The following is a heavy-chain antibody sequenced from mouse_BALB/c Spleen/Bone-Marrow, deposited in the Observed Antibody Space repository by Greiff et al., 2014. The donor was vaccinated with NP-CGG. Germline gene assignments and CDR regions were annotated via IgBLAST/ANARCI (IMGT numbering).Heavy chain of an antibody. V-gene: IGHV14-4*02. CDR2: IDPGNGDT. CDR1: GFNIKDYY. CDR3: NAEHGNYHYFDY. Sequence: EVQLVESGAELVRSGASVKLSCTASGFNIKDYYMHWVNQRPEQGLEWIGWIDPGNGDTEYAPKFQGKATMTADTSSNTAYLQLSSLTSEDTAVYYCNAEHGNYHYFDYWGQGTTLTVSS. J-gene: IGHJ2*01. D-gene: IGHD6-1*01.